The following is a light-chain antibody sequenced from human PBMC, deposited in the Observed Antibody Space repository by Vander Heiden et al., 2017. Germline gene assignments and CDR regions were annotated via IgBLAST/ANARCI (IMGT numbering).Light chain of an antibody. Sequence: QSLLTQPPSASGTPGQCVTISCSGSSSNIGSNTVHWYQQLPGTAPKLLTYSNNQRPSGVPDRFSGSKSGTSASLAISGLQSEDEADYYCAAWDDSLNGRVFGGGTKLTVL. V-gene: IGLV1-44*01. J-gene: IGLJ3*02. CDR3: AAWDDSLNGRV. CDR2: SNN. CDR1: SSNIGSNT.